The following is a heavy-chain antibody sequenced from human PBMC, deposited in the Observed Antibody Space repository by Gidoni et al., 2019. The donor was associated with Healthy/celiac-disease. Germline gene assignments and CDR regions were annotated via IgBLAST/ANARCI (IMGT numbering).Heavy chain of an antibody. CDR2: INPNSGGT. CDR3: ARDRFRGYSSGRSPRGSNWFDP. CDR1: GYTFTGYY. D-gene: IGHD6-19*01. V-gene: IGHV1-2*02. J-gene: IGHJ5*02. Sequence: QVQLVQSGAEVKKPGASVKVSCKASGYTFTGYYMHWVRQAPGQGLEWMGWINPNSGGTNYAQKFQGRVTMTRDTSISTAYMELSRLRSDDTAVYYCARDRFRGYSSGRSPRGSNWFDPWGQGTLVTVSS.